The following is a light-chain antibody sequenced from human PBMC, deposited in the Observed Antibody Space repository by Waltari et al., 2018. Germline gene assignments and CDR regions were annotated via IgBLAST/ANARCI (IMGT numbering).Light chain of an antibody. CDR1: GEYSASA. V-gene: IGLV4-69*01. CDR3: QTWGTGIQV. Sequence: LVLTQSPSASASLGASVKLTCSLPGEYSASAIASHQQQPLKGPRYLMTVNSDGSHKKGDGISERFSGSSSDLDRYLIISRLQSDDEADYFCQTWGTGIQVFGSGTKLTVL. CDR2: VNSDGSH. J-gene: IGLJ3*02.